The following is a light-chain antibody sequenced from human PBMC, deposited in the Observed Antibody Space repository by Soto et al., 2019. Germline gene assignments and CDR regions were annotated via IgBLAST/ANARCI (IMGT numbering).Light chain of an antibody. CDR1: SSDFTTYHY. CDR2: EVS. CDR3: SSYTSSDTDV. J-gene: IGLJ1*01. Sequence: QSVLTQPASVSGSPGQSITISCTGSSSDFTTYHYVSWYRQHPGKAPKLMIYEVSHRPSGVSNRFSGSKSGHTASLTITGLQAEDEAGYYCSSYTSSDTDVFGTGTKVTVL. V-gene: IGLV2-14*01.